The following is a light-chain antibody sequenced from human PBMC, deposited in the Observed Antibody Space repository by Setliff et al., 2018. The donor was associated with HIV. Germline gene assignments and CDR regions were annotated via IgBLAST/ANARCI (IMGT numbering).Light chain of an antibody. CDR1: KLGDKY. CDR2: QDS. J-gene: IGLJ1*01. CDR3: QAWDSSTHNYV. V-gene: IGLV3-1*01. Sequence: SYELTQPPSVSVSPGQTASITCSGDKLGDKYACWYQQKPGQSPVLVIYQDSKRPSGIPERFSGSNSGNTATLTISGTQAMDEADYYCQAWDSSTHNYVFGTGTKV.